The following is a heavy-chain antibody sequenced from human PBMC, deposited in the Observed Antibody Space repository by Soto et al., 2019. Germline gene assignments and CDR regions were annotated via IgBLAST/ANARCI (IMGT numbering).Heavy chain of an antibody. CDR2: ISAYNGNT. Sequence: ASVKVSCKASGYTFTSYGISWVRQAPGQGLEWMGWISAYNGNTNYAQKLQGRVTMTTYTSTSTAYLELSSLSSDDTAVYYCAKEKYSSGWYRDDAFDIWGQGTMVTVSS. D-gene: IGHD6-19*01. V-gene: IGHV1-18*01. CDR1: GYTFTSYG. CDR3: AKEKYSSGWYRDDAFDI. J-gene: IGHJ3*02.